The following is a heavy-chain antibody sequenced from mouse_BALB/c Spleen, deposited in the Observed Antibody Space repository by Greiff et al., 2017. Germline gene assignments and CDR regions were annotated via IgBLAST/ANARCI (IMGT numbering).Heavy chain of an antibody. CDR1: GYTFTDYA. CDR3: ARSRDYGSRYYAMDY. CDR2: ISTYYGDA. V-gene: IGHV1S137*01. D-gene: IGHD1-1*01. Sequence: VQLQQSGAELVRPGVSVKISCKGSGYTFTDYAMHWVKQSHAKSLEWIGVISTYYGDASYNQKFKGKATMTVDKSSSTAYMELARLTSEDSAIYYCARSRDYGSRYYAMDYWGQGTSVTVSS. J-gene: IGHJ4*01.